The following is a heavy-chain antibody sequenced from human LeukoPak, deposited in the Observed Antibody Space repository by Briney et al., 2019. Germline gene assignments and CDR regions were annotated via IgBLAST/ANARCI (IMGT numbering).Heavy chain of an antibody. CDR3: ATLTPYGGNSNFDY. V-gene: IGHV1-24*01. D-gene: IGHD4-23*01. CDR1: GYTLTELS. Sequence: GASVKVSCKVSGYTLTELSMHWVRQAPGKGLEWMGGFDPEDGETIYAQKFQGRVTMTEDTSTDTAYMELSSLRSEDTAVYYCATLTPYGGNSNFDYWGQGTLVTVSS. CDR2: FDPEDGET. J-gene: IGHJ4*02.